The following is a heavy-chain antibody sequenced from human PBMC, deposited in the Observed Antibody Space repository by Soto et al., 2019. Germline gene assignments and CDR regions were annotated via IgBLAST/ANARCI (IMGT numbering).Heavy chain of an antibody. CDR3: TRDFNSNDS. CDR2: ISYDGSNK. Sequence: GGSLRLSCAASGFTFSSYGMHWVRQAPGKGLEWVAVISYDGSNKYYADSVKGRFTISRDNAENSLYLQMNSLRDEDTAVYYCTRDFNSNDSWGQGTLVTVS. J-gene: IGHJ4*02. V-gene: IGHV3-30*03. D-gene: IGHD6-13*01. CDR1: GFTFSSYG.